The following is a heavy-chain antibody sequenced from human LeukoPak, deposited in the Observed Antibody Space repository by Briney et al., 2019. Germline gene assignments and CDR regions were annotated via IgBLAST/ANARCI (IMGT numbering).Heavy chain of an antibody. CDR1: GFTFSGSA. Sequence: GGSLRLSCAASGFTFSGSAMHWVRQASGKGLEWVGRIRSKANSYATEYAASVKGRFTISRDDSKNTAYLQMNRLKTEDTAVYYCTGMWIQLWLSSEAFDIWGQGTMVTVSS. CDR3: TGMWIQLWLSSEAFDI. V-gene: IGHV3-73*01. J-gene: IGHJ3*02. D-gene: IGHD5-18*01. CDR2: IRSKANSYAT.